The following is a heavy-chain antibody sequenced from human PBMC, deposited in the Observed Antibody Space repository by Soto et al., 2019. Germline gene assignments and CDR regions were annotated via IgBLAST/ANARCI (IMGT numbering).Heavy chain of an antibody. CDR2: IYHSGST. CDR1: SGSISSSNW. J-gene: IGHJ5*02. D-gene: IGHD6-13*01. CDR3: ARGLAAAGLFGFGP. V-gene: IGHV4-4*02. Sequence: SETLSLTCAVSSGSISSSNWWSWVRQPPGKGLEWIGEIYHSGSTYYNPSLKSRVTISVDTSKNQFSLKLSSVTAADTAVYYCARGLAAAGLFGFGPWGQGTLVTVSS.